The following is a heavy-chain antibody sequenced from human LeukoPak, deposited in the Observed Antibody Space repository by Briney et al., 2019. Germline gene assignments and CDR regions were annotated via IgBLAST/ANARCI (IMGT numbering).Heavy chain of an antibody. V-gene: IGHV4-4*02. J-gene: IGHJ5*02. D-gene: IGHD3-22*01. CDR3: ARVFPLEVITLGWFDP. CDR1: IGSISSSKW. CDR2: IYLYGTT. Sequence: PSETLSLTCSVSIGSISSSKWWSWVRQSPVKGLEWIGEIYLYGTTNYNPSFTSRVTMSVDRSRNQFSLKLSSVTAADTAVYYCARVFPLEVITLGWFDPWGQGTLVTVSS.